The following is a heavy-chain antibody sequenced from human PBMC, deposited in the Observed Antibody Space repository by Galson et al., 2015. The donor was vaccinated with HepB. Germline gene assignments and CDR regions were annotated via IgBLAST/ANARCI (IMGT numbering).Heavy chain of an antibody. Sequence: SVKVSCKASGGTFSSYAISWVRQAPGQRLEWMGWINAGNGNTKYSQKFQGRVTITRDTSASTAYMELSSLRSEDTAVYYCARVRYYDILTPDYWGQGTLVTVSS. CDR3: ARVRYYDILTPDY. D-gene: IGHD3-9*01. V-gene: IGHV1-3*01. CDR1: GGTFSSYA. J-gene: IGHJ4*02. CDR2: INAGNGNT.